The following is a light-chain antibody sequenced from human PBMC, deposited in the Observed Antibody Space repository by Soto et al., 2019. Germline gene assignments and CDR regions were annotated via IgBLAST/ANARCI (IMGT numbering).Light chain of an antibody. J-gene: IGLJ1*01. CDR2: DVS. CDR3: SSYTSSYYV. CDR1: SSDVGGYNY. Sequence: QSALTQPASVSGSPGQSITISCTGTSSDVGGYNYVSWYQQHPGKAPKLMIYDVSNRPSGVSNRFSGSKSGSTASLTISGLQAEDEADYYCSSYTSSYYVFGTGTKVTVL. V-gene: IGLV2-14*01.